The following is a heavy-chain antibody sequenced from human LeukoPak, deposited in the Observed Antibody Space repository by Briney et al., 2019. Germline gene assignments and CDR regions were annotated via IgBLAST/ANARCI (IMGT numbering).Heavy chain of an antibody. J-gene: IGHJ3*02. CDR3: ARLKQWLYVDI. CDR2: IYYSGST. D-gene: IGHD6-19*01. V-gene: IGHV4-59*08. Sequence: SSETPSLTCTVSGGSISSYYWSWIRQPPGKGLEWIGYIYYSGSTNYNPSLKSRVTISVDTSKNQFSLRLTSVTAADTAVYYCARLKQWLYVDIWGQGTMVTVSS. CDR1: GGSISSYY.